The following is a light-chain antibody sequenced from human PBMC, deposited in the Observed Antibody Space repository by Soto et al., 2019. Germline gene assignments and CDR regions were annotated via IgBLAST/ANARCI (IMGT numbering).Light chain of an antibody. V-gene: IGKV3-20*01. CDR2: DAS. CDR3: QQYGSSPLT. CDR1: QSVSSN. Sequence: EIVMTQSPATLSVSPGERATLSCRASQSVSSNLAWYQQKPGQAPRLLIYDASSRAAGIPDRISGSGSGTDFTLTISRLEPEDFAVYYCQQYGSSPLTFGGGTKVDIK. J-gene: IGKJ4*01.